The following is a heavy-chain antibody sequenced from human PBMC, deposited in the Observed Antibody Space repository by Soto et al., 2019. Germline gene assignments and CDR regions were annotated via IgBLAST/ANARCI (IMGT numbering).Heavy chain of an antibody. D-gene: IGHD6-13*01. CDR1: GGSISEKY. Sequence: TLSLTCIVSGGSISEKYWNWVRQPPGKGLEWIGLIFANGHTDYNPSLKSRVTMSVDASKNQFSLRLTSMTAADTAVYYCVASLAASGLNWLDPWGRGTLVTVSS. V-gene: IGHV4-4*07. J-gene: IGHJ5*02. CDR3: VASLAASGLNWLDP. CDR2: IFANGHT.